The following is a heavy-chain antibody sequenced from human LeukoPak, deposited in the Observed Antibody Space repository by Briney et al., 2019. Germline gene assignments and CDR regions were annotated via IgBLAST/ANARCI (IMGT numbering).Heavy chain of an antibody. D-gene: IGHD1-26*01. J-gene: IGHJ4*02. CDR3: ASRVGARAVYFDY. CDR2: VIPIFGTA. CDR1: GGTFSSYA. V-gene: IGHV1-69*13. Sequence: ASVKVSCKASGGTFSSYAISWVRQAPGQGLEWMGGVIPIFGTANYAQKFQGRVTITADESTSTAYMELSSLRSEDTAVYYCASRVGARAVYFDYWGQGTLVTVSS.